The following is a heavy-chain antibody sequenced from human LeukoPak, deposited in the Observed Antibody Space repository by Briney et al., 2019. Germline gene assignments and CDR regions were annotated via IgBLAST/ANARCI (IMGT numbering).Heavy chain of an antibody. Sequence: SETLSLTCTVSGGSISSSSYYWGWIRQPPGKGLEWIGSIYYSGSTYYNPSLKSRVTISVDTSKNQFSLKLSSVTAADTAVYYCARVMYYYGSGSFSFDYWGQGTLVTVSS. J-gene: IGHJ4*02. D-gene: IGHD3-10*01. V-gene: IGHV4-39*07. CDR2: IYYSGST. CDR1: GGSISSSSYY. CDR3: ARVMYYYGSGSFSFDY.